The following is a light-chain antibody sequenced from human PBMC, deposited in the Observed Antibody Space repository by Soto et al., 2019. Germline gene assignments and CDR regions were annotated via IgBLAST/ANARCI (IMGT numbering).Light chain of an antibody. J-gene: IGKJ4*01. CDR1: QVISSW. V-gene: IGKV1-33*01. Sequence: DIQLTQSPSFLSASVGDRVTITCRASQVISSWLAWYQQKPGKAPKLLIYDASNLETGVPSRFSGSGSGTDFTFAISSLQPEDIATYYCQQYDNLPLTFGGGTKVDIK. CDR2: DAS. CDR3: QQYDNLPLT.